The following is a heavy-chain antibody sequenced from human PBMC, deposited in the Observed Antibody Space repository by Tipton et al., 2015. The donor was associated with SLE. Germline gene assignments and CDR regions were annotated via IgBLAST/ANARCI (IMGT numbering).Heavy chain of an antibody. Sequence: TLSLTCTVSGDSIGSGGYFWNWIRQHPGKGLEWIGYIYYSGNTYYNPSLKSRVTISVDTSKNHFSLKLTSVTAADTAVYYCARAPTYSSGWFDSWGQGTQVTVSS. J-gene: IGHJ5*01. V-gene: IGHV4-31*03. CDR3: ARAPTYSSGWFDS. CDR1: GDSIGSGGYF. D-gene: IGHD6-19*01. CDR2: IYYSGNT.